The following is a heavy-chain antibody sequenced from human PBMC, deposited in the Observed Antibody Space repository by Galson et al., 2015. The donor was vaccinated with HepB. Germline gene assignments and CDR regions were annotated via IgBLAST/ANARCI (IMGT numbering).Heavy chain of an antibody. CDR2: ISDDGTNK. CDR1: GFTFSPYA. Sequence: SLRLSCAASGFTFSPYAMHWVRQAPGKGLEWVAAISDDGTNKYGDSVKGRFTISRDNSKKTLYLQMSSLRPEDTAVYYCAKDRGTYYYYYYMDVWGRGTTVTVSS. V-gene: IGHV3-30*18. D-gene: IGHD1-1*01. CDR3: AKDRGTYYYYYYMDV. J-gene: IGHJ6*03.